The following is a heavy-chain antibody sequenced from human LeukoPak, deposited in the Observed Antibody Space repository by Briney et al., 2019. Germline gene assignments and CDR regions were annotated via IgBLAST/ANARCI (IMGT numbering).Heavy chain of an antibody. CDR1: GFTSSSYW. CDR3: ARVVGWFGEAKGIFDY. CDR2: IKQDGSEK. J-gene: IGHJ4*02. D-gene: IGHD3-10*01. Sequence: GGSLRLSCAASGFTSSSYWMSWVRQAPGKGLEWVANIKQDGSEKYYVDSVKGRFTISRDNAKNSLYLQMNSLRAEDTAVYYCARVVGWFGEAKGIFDYWGQGTLVTVSS. V-gene: IGHV3-7*01.